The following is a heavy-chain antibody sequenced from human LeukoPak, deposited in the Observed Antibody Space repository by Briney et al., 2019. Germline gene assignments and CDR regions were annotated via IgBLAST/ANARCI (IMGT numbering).Heavy chain of an antibody. D-gene: IGHD2-21*01. V-gene: IGHV3-21*01. CDR2: ISSSSSYI. CDR1: GFTFSSYS. J-gene: IGHJ4*02. Sequence: GGSLRLSCAASGFTFSSYSMNWVRQAPGKGLEWVSSISSSSSYIYYADSVKGRFTISRVNAKNSLYLQMNSLRAEDTAVYYCARDRANIVVVSASEYWGQGTLVTVSS. CDR3: ARDRANIVVVSASEY.